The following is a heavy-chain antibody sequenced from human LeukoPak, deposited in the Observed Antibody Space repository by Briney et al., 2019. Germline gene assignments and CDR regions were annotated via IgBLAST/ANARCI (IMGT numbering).Heavy chain of an antibody. V-gene: IGHV3-7*03. J-gene: IGHJ6*02. CDR1: GFSFSNYW. CDR2: VKQDGSEQ. D-gene: IGHD3-10*01. CDR3: ASQGITMVRGVDYYCGMDV. Sequence: GGSLRLSCVGSGFSFSNYWMSWVRQAPGKGLEWVANVKQDGSEQYYVDSVKGRFTISRDNGKNSLYLQMNSLRAEDTALYYCASQGITMVRGVDYYCGMDVWGQGTTVTVSS.